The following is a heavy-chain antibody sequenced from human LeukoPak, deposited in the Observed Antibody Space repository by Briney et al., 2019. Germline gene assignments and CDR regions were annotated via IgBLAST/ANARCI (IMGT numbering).Heavy chain of an antibody. Sequence: GGSLRLSCAASEFTFSTYSMNWVRQAPGKGLEWVSSISSGSTYIYYADSVKGRFTISRDNAKNSLYLQMNSLRAEDTAVYYCARVLDGGRGGYYYYMDVWGKGTTVTISS. D-gene: IGHD3-16*01. J-gene: IGHJ6*03. CDR3: ARVLDGGRGGYYYYMDV. CDR2: ISSGSTYI. CDR1: EFTFSTYS. V-gene: IGHV3-21*04.